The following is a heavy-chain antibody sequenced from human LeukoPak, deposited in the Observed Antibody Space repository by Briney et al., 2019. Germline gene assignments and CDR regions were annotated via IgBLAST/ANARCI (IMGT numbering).Heavy chain of an antibody. CDR2: IYYSGST. J-gene: IGHJ4*02. CDR1: GGSISSYY. CDR3: ARSAGLLWFGEAHFDY. Sequence: SETLSLTCTVSGGSISSYYWGWIRQPPGKGLEWIGYIYYSGSTNYNPSLKSRVTISVDTSKNQFSLKLSSVTAADTAVYYCARSAGLLWFGEAHFDYWGQGTLVTVSS. D-gene: IGHD3-10*01. V-gene: IGHV4-59*01.